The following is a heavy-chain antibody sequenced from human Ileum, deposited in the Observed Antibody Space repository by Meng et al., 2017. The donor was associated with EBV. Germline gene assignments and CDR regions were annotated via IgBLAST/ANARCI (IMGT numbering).Heavy chain of an antibody. V-gene: IGHV4-31*03. D-gene: IGHD4-17*01. CDR2: IYYSGST. CDR1: GGSISRGNHY. Sequence: QLQLQESCPGLLTPSQTLSLSRTVSGGSISRGNHYWSWIRQHPGKGLEYIGYIYYSGSTYYNPSLKSGVIISVDTSMNQFSLRLNSVTAADTAVYYCASLYGDSSVWYLDLWGRGTLVTVAS. CDR3: ASLYGDSSVWYLDL. J-gene: IGHJ2*01.